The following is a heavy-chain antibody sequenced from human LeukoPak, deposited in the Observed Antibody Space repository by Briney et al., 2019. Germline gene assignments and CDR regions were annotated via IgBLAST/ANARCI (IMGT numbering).Heavy chain of an antibody. CDR1: GFTFSSDW. V-gene: IGHV3-74*01. Sequence: GGSLRLSCAASGFTFSSDWMHWVRQAPGKGLVWVSRINGDGSRTNYADSVKDRFTISRDNAKNTLYLQMNSLRAKDTAVYYCARGRLGAYFFDYWGQGTLVTVSS. CDR2: INGDGSRT. D-gene: IGHD6-19*01. J-gene: IGHJ4*02. CDR3: ARGRLGAYFFDY.